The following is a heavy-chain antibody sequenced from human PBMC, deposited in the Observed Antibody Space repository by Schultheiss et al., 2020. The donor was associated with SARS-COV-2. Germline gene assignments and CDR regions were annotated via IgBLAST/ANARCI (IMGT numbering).Heavy chain of an antibody. D-gene: IGHD3-3*01. CDR1: GFTVSSNY. CDR3: ARGTNYDFWSGYPLRY. CDR2: ISSSGSTI. V-gene: IGHV3-11*01. Sequence: GGSLRLSCAASGFTVSSNYMSWVRQAPGKGLEWVSYISSSGSTIYYADSVKGRFTISRDNSKNSLYLQMNSLRAEDTAVYYCARGTNYDFWSGYPLRYWGQGTLVTVSS. J-gene: IGHJ4*02.